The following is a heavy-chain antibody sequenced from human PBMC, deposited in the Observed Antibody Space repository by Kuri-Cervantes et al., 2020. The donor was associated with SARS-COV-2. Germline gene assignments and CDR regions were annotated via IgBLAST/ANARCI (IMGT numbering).Heavy chain of an antibody. D-gene: IGHD2-8*01. CDR2: IYTSGST. CDR1: GGSISSGSYY. CDR3: ARVMMYGGFLGRPLAY. J-gene: IGHJ4*02. Sequence: SETLSLTCTVSGGSISSGSYYWSWIRQPAGKGLEWIGRIYTSGSTNYNPSLKSRVTISVDTSKNQFSLRLSSVTAADTAVYYCARVMMYGGFLGRPLAYWGQGTLVTVSS. V-gene: IGHV4-61*02.